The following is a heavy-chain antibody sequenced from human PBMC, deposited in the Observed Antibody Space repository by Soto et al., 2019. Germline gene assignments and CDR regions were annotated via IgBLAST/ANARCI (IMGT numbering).Heavy chain of an antibody. Sequence: SETLSLTCTVSGGSIYRSGYYWGWIRQPPGRGLEWIGNIDYNGVTYSNPSLKSRVTISRDTSKNQFSLKLTSVTAADTALYYCGKVLVGATGRTDSDSWGPGTLVTVSS. J-gene: IGHJ4*02. D-gene: IGHD2-15*01. CDR1: GGSIYRSGYY. V-gene: IGHV4-39*01. CDR2: IDYNGVT. CDR3: GKVLVGATGRTDSDS.